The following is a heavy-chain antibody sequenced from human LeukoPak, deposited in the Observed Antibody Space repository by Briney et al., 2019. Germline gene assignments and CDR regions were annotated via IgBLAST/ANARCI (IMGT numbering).Heavy chain of an antibody. J-gene: IGHJ4*02. CDR3: ASPRRGPSSSTFDY. V-gene: IGHV1-69*01. CDR1: GGTFSSYA. CDR2: IIPIFGTA. Sequence: ASVKVSCKASGGTFSSYAISWVRQAPGQGLEWMGGIIPIFGTANYAQKFQGRVTITADESTSTAYMELSSLRSEDTAVYYCASPRRGPSSSTFDYWGQGTLVTVSS. D-gene: IGHD6-6*01.